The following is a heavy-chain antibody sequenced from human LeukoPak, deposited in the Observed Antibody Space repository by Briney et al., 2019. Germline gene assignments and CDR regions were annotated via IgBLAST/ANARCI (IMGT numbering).Heavy chain of an antibody. CDR3: ARGGYCSSTSCPPHFDY. Sequence: PSETLSLTCTVSGGSISSYYWSWVRQPPGKGLEWIGEIYHSGSTNYNPSLKSRVTISVDKSKNQFSLKLSSVTAADTAVYYCARGGYCSSTSCPPHFDYWGQGTLVTVSS. V-gene: IGHV4-59*12. CDR1: GGSISSYY. CDR2: IYHSGST. D-gene: IGHD2-2*01. J-gene: IGHJ4*02.